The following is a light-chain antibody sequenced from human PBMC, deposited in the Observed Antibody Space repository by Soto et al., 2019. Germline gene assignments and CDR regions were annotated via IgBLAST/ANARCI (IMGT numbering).Light chain of an antibody. CDR3: QQYNFRWT. J-gene: IGKJ1*01. Sequence: EIVMTQSPATLSVSPGERATLSCRASQSVSSNLAWYQHTPGQAPRLLIYGASTRATGIPARFSGSGSGTEFTLTISSLQSEDFAVYFCQQYNFRWTFGQGTKVDI. V-gene: IGKV3-15*01. CDR1: QSVSSN. CDR2: GAS.